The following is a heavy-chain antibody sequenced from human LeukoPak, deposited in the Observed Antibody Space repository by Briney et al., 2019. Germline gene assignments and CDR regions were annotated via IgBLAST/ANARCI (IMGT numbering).Heavy chain of an antibody. D-gene: IGHD4/OR15-4a*01. CDR2: ISYDGSNK. J-gene: IGHJ4*02. CDR3: ARAWNGCSDY. Sequence: GGSLRLSCAASGFTFSSYAMHWVRQAPGKGLEWVAVISYDGSNKYYADSVKGRFTISRDNSKNTLYLQMNSLRAEDTAVYYCARAWNGCSDYWGQGTLVTVSS. V-gene: IGHV3-30*04. CDR1: GFTFSSYA.